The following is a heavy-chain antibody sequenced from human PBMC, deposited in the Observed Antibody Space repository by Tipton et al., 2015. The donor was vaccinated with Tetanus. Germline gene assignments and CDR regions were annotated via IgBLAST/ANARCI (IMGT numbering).Heavy chain of an antibody. CDR1: GGSISSGGYY. D-gene: IGHD2-15*01. V-gene: IGHV4-31*03. J-gene: IGHJ4*02. CDR3: ARGFEGVVAATPRGYYFDY. CDR2: IYYSGST. Sequence: TLSLTCTVSGGSISSGGYYWSWIRQHPGKGLEWIGYIYYSGSTNYNPSLKSRVTISVDTSKNQFSLKLSSVTAADTAVYYCARGFEGVVAATPRGYYFDYWGQGTLVTVSS.